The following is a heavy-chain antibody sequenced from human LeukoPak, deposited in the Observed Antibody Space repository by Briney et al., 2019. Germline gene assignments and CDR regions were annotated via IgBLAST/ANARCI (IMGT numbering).Heavy chain of an antibody. J-gene: IGHJ4*02. Sequence: GASVKVSCKASGYTFTSYGISWVRQAPGQGLEWMGWINPNSGGTNYAQKFQGWVTMTRDTSISAAYMELSRLRSDDTAVYYCARAPLWFGELLPFDYWGQGTLVTVSS. D-gene: IGHD3-10*01. CDR1: GYTFTSYG. V-gene: IGHV1-2*04. CDR3: ARAPLWFGELLPFDY. CDR2: INPNSGGT.